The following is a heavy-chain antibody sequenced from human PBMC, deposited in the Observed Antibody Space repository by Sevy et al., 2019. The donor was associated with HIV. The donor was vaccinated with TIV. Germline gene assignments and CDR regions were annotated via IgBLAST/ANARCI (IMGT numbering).Heavy chain of an antibody. V-gene: IGHV3-53*01. CDR3: ARFSGGSKATAFDY. CDR1: GFTVNTNY. D-gene: IGHD2-15*01. Sequence: GGFLRLSCTASGFTVNTNYMSWVRQAPEKGLEWVSVIYSGGSTYYADSVKGRFTISRDNTKNTVYLQMKCLRAEDTAVYDCARFSGGSKATAFDYWGQGTLVTVSS. CDR2: IYSGGST. J-gene: IGHJ4*02.